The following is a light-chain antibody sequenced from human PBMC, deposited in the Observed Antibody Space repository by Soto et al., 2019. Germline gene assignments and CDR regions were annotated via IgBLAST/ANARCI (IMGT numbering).Light chain of an antibody. Sequence: EIVLTQSPATLSLSPGERATLSCRASQSVSSYLAWYQQKPGQAPRLLIYDASNRATGIPARFSGSESGTDFTLTISRLEPEDFAVYYCQQYGGSPRTFGQGTKVDIK. CDR2: DAS. V-gene: IGKV3-11*01. CDR3: QQYGGSPRT. CDR1: QSVSSY. J-gene: IGKJ1*01.